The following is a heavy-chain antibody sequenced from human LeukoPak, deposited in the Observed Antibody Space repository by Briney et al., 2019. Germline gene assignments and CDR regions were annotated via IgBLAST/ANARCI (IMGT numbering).Heavy chain of an antibody. Sequence: GGSLRLSCAASGFTFSSHAMHWVRQAPGEGLKWVAVVSHDGGYQDYADSVKGRFTISRDNPRNTLYLQMNSLRSEDTAVYYCAWELTKRYDSWGQGTLVTVSS. CDR3: AWELTKRYDS. V-gene: IGHV3-30-3*01. CDR1: GFTFSSHA. CDR2: VSHDGGYQ. J-gene: IGHJ4*02. D-gene: IGHD5-24*01.